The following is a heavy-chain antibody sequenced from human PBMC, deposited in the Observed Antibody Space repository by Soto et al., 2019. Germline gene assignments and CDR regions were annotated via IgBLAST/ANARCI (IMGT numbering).Heavy chain of an antibody. Sequence: EVHLLESGGGLVQPGGSLRLSCEASGFIFSSYAMSWVRQAPGKGLEWVSVISGSGDTTYYADSVKGRFTISRDNSRNTLYLQMDSRGAGDTALYHCAKDFTTGTASDVFDMWGRGTMVTVSS. CDR2: ISGSGDTT. J-gene: IGHJ3*02. CDR1: GFIFSSYA. D-gene: IGHD4-17*01. V-gene: IGHV3-23*01. CDR3: AKDFTTGTASDVFDM.